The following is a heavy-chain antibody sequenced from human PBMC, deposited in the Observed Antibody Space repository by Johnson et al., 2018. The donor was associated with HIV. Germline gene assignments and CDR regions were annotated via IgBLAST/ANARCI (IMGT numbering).Heavy chain of an antibody. V-gene: IGHV3-30-3*01. CDR2: ISYDGSNK. D-gene: IGHD3-22*01. Sequence: QVQLVESGGGVVQPGRSLRLSCAASGFTFSSYAMHWVRQAPGKGLEWVAVISYDGSNKYYADSVNGRFTISRDNSKNTLYLQMNSLRAEDTAVNYCAKDVGNYWPNAFDVWGQGTMLTVSS. CDR3: AKDVGNYWPNAFDV. CDR1: GFTFSSYA. J-gene: IGHJ3*01.